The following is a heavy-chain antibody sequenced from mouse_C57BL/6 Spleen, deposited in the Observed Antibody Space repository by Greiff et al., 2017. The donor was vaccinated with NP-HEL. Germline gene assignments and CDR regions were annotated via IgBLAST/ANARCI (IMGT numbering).Heavy chain of an antibody. V-gene: IGHV1-69*01. CDR1: GYTFTSYW. J-gene: IGHJ3*01. CDR2: IDPSDSYT. Sequence: VQLQQPGAELVMPGASVKLSCKASGYTFTSYWMHWVKQRPGQGLEWIGEIDPSDSYTNYNQKFKGKSTLTVDKSSSTAYMQLSSLTSEDSAVYYCVAYPERPWFAYWGQGTLVTVSA. D-gene: IGHD1-1*01. CDR3: VAYPERPWFAY.